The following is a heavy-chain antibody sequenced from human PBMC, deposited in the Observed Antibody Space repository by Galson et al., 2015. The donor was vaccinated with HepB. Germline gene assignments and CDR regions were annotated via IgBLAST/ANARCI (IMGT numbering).Heavy chain of an antibody. CDR3: ARKGKQQLTNAFDI. Sequence: SETLSLTCAVYGGSFSCYYWSWIRQPPGKGLEWIGEINHSGSTNYNPSLKSRVTISVDTSKNQFSLKLSSVTAADTAVYYCARKGKQQLTNAFDIWGQGTMVTVSS. V-gene: IGHV4-34*01. D-gene: IGHD6-13*01. J-gene: IGHJ3*02. CDR2: INHSGST. CDR1: GGSFSCYY.